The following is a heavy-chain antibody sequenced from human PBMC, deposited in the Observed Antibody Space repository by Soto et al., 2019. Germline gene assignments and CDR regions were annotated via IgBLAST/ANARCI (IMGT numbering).Heavy chain of an antibody. CDR3: ARGQDYDSSGYYPY. CDR2: IYYSGST. J-gene: IGHJ4*02. CDR1: GGSISSGGYY. D-gene: IGHD3-22*01. Sequence: LSLTCPVSGGSISSGGYYWSWIRQHPGKGLEWIGYIYYSGSTYYNPSLKSRVTISVDTSKNQFSLKLSSVTAADTAVYYCARGQDYDSSGYYPYWGQGTLVTVSS. V-gene: IGHV4-31*03.